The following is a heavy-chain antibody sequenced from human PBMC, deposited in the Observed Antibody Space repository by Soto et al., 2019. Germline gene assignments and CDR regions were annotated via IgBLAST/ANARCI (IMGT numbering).Heavy chain of an antibody. D-gene: IGHD3-22*01. V-gene: IGHV4-30-4*01. CDR3: ARVHYDSRGYYADNKEQNAFDF. Sequence: QVQLQESGPGLVKPSQTLSLTCTVSGGSISSGDYYWIWIRQPPGKGLEWIGYIYYSGSTYYNPSLKSRVTISVDTSKNQFSLKLSSVTDADTAVYYCARVHYDSRGYYADNKEQNAFDFWGQGTMVTVSS. CDR1: GGSISSGDYY. J-gene: IGHJ3*01. CDR2: IYYSGST.